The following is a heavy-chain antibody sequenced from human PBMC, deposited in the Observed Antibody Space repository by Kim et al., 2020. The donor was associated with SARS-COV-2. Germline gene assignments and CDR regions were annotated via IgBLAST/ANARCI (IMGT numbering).Heavy chain of an antibody. V-gene: IGHV4-39*01. CDR2: IYSSGTS. CDR1: NGSMSSSSSY. D-gene: IGHD3-22*01. CDR3: ARHGTSGYYPFQLDY. J-gene: IGHJ4*02. Sequence: SETLSLTCIVSNGSMSSSSSYWGWIRQPPGQGLEWIGSIYSSGTSYYNASLKSRVSMSVDPSKNQLSLKLISVTAADTAVYYCARHGTSGYYPFQLDYWGQGSLVTVSS.